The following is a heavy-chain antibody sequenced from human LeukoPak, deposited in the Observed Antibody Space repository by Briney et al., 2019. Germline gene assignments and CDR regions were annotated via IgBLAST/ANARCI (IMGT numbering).Heavy chain of an antibody. D-gene: IGHD4-23*01. J-gene: IGHJ4*02. CDR1: GYTFTNYA. CDR2: INTNTGNP. Sequence: ASVKVSCKTSGYTFTNYAVNWVRQAPGQGLEWMGWINTNTGNPTYAQGFTGRFVFSLDTSVSTAYLQISSLKAEDTAVYYCAREGRWTLATADYWGQGTLVTVSS. V-gene: IGHV7-4-1*02. CDR3: AREGRWTLATADY.